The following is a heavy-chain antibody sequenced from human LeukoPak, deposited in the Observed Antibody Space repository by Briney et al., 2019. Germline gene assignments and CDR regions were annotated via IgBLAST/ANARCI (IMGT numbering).Heavy chain of an antibody. CDR3: ARGVNGPPVDY. V-gene: IGHV1-46*01. D-gene: IGHD3-10*01. J-gene: IGHJ4*02. CDR1: GYTLTSYY. CDR2: INPSGGST. Sequence: ASVTVSCTASGYTLTSYYMHWVRQAPGQGLEWMGIINPSGGSTSYAQKFQGRVTMTRDTSTSTVYMELSSLRSEDTAVYYCARGVNGPPVDYWGQGTLVTVSS.